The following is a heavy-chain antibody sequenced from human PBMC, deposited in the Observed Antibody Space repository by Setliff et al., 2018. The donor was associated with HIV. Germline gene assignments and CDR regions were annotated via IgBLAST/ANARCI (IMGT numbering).Heavy chain of an antibody. CDR3: ARVSDYDYVWGSYRNFDY. Sequence: ASVKVSCKASGYIFNSYGITWVRQAPGQGLEWMGWISAYNGDTNYAQKVQGRVTMTTDTSTSTAYMELRSLRSDDTAVYYCARVSDYDYVWGSYRNFDYWGQGTLVTVSS. D-gene: IGHD3-16*02. CDR1: GYIFNSYG. V-gene: IGHV1-18*01. CDR2: ISAYNGDT. J-gene: IGHJ4*02.